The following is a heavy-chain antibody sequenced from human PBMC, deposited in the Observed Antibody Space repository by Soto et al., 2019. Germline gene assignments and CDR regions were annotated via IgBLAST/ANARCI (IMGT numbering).Heavy chain of an antibody. CDR1: GGTITRGRYY. CDR2: IYKSGTT. V-gene: IGHV4-31*03. J-gene: IGHJ5*02. Sequence: TYTVSGGTITRGRYYLSWLRQHPGKGLEWVGYIYKSGTTYYNPSLRSRVTISVDTAKNQFSLKLTYVTSADMAVYYCSRDLAPWGQGPLLSVX. CDR3: SRDLAP.